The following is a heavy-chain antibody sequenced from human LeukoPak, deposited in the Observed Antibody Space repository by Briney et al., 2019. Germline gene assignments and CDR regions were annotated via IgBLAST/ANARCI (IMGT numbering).Heavy chain of an antibody. CDR2: IYHSGST. D-gene: IGHD6-19*01. CDR1: GGSISSSNW. V-gene: IGHV4-4*02. CDR3: ARDKSKIGSGWYGGVLDY. J-gene: IGHJ4*02. Sequence: SETLSLTCAVSGGSISSSNWWSWVRQPPGKGLEWIGEIYHSGSTNYNPSLKSRVTISVDKSKNQFSLKLSSVTAADTAVYYCARDKSKIGSGWYGGVLDYWGQGTLVTVSS.